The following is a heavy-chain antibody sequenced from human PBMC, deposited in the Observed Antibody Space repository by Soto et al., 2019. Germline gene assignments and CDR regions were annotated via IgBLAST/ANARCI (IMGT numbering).Heavy chain of an antibody. CDR2: ISPVIDRT. CDR1: GGTFSTYS. V-gene: IGHV1-69*08. CDR3: ARDRSSFYDSSGYLDY. J-gene: IGHJ4*02. D-gene: IGHD3-22*01. Sequence: QVQLVQSGPEVKKPGSSVKVSCKASGGTFSTYSVSWLRLAPGLGLEWMGRISPVIDRTHYARKFQGRVTITADKSTRTVHMELSSLRSEDTAVYYCARDRSSFYDSSGYLDYWGQGLLVSVSS.